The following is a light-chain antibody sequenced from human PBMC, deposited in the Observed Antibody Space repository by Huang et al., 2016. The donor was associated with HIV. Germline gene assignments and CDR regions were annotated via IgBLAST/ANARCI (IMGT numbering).Light chain of an antibody. CDR1: QSISSW. J-gene: IGKJ1*01. CDR3: QQYNSYPWT. Sequence: DIQMTQSPSTLSASVGDRVTIPCRASQSISSWLAWYQQKPGKAPKLLIYDASSLESGVPSRFSGSGSGTEFTLTISSLQPDNFATYYCQQYNSYPWTVGQGTKVEIK. V-gene: IGKV1-5*01. CDR2: DAS.